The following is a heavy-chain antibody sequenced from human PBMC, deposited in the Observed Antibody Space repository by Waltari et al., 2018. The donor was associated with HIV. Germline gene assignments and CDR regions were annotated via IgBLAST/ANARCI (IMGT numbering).Heavy chain of an antibody. Sequence: EVQLVESGGGLVQPGGSLRLSCAASGFTFSSYAMSWVRQAPGKGLEWVSAISCRGGRTYFADAVKGRFTISRDNSKNALYLQMNSLRAEDTAVYYCAKGHTYYYDSSGYRYYFDYWGQGTLVTVSS. V-gene: IGHV3-23*04. CDR2: ISCRGGRT. CDR1: GFTFSSYA. J-gene: IGHJ4*02. D-gene: IGHD3-22*01. CDR3: AKGHTYYYDSSGYRYYFDY.